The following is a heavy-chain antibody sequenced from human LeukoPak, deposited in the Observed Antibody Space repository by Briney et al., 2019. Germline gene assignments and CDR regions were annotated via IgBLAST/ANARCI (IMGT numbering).Heavy chain of an antibody. CDR3: ARMNYVSSGWGAPFDY. CDR2: IGSDSSIT. V-gene: IGHV3-48*01. CDR1: GFTFSSYS. J-gene: IGHJ4*02. Sequence: GGSLRLSCAASGFTFSSYSMNWVRQAPGKGLEWVSYIGSDSSITHYADSVKGRFTISRDNAKNSLYLQMNSLRAEDTAVYYCARMNYVSSGWGAPFDYWGQGTLVTVSS. D-gene: IGHD1-7*01.